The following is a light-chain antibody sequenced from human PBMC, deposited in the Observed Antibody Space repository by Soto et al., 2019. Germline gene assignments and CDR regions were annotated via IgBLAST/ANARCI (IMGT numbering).Light chain of an antibody. CDR2: KAS. J-gene: IGKJ5*01. CDR3: QHYNSYSIT. V-gene: IGKV1-5*03. CDR1: QSISSW. Sequence: DIQMTQSPSTLSASAGDRVTITCRASQSISSWLAWYQQKPGKAPKLLIYKASSLESGVPSRFSGSGSGTEFTLTISSLQPDDFATYYCQHYNSYSITFGQGTRLEIK.